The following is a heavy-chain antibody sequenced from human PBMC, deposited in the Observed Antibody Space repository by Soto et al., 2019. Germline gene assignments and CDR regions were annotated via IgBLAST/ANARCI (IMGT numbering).Heavy chain of an antibody. J-gene: IGHJ4*02. CDR2: ISDYNGNT. CDR1: GYTFTSYG. V-gene: IGHV1-18*01. D-gene: IGHD4-17*01. CDR3: ARGTLYGDSDY. Sequence: ASLKVSCKPSGYTFTSYGISWGRQAPGQGLEWMGWISDYNGNTNYAQKLQGRVTMTTDTSTSTAYMELRSLRSDDTAVYYCARGTLYGDSDYWGQGTLVTVSS.